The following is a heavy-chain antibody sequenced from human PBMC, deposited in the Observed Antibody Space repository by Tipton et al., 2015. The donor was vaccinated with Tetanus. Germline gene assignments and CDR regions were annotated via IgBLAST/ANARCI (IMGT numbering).Heavy chain of an antibody. D-gene: IGHD3-16*01. J-gene: IGHJ3*02. V-gene: IGHV6-1*01. CDR2: TYYRSKWYN. CDR1: GDSVSSNTDA. CDR3: VRESGLGLDAFEI. Sequence: LVKPTQTLSLTCAISGDSVSSNTDAWNWIRQSPSRGLEWLGRTYYRSKWYNDYALSVKSRITINPDTSKNQFSLQLKSVTPEDTAMYYCVRESGLGLDAFEIWGRGTMVTVSS.